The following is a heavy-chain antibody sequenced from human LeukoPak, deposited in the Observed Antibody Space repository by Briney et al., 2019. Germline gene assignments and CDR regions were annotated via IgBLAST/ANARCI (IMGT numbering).Heavy chain of an antibody. CDR1: GGSFSGYY. CDR3: ARDRTMVRGVITPRPFDY. D-gene: IGHD3-10*01. V-gene: IGHV4-34*01. Sequence: SETLSLTCAVYGGSFSGYYWSWIRQPPGKGLEWIGEINHSGSTNYNPSLKSRVTISVDTSKNQFSLKLSSVTAADTAVYYCARDRTMVRGVITPRPFDYWGQGTLVTVSS. J-gene: IGHJ4*02. CDR2: INHSGST.